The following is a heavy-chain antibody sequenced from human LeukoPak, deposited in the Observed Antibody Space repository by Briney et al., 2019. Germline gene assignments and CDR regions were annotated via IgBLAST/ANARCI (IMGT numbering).Heavy chain of an antibody. V-gene: IGHV3-21*01. CDR2: ITTSSSYI. J-gene: IGHJ5*02. Sequence: GGSLRLSCAASGFTGSSNYMSWVRQAPGKGLEWVSSITTSSSYIYYADSVKGRFTISRDNAKNSLYLQMNSLRAKDTALYYCARDYYDSSGSSWFDPWGQGILVTVSS. D-gene: IGHD3-22*01. CDR3: ARDYYDSSGSSWFDP. CDR1: GFTGSSNY.